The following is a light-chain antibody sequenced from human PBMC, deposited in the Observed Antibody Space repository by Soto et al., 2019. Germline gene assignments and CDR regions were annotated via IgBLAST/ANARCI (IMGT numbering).Light chain of an antibody. V-gene: IGKV3-11*01. Sequence: ESVLTQSPATLSLSPGERATLSCRASPSVSNSFAWYQHKPGQAPRLLIYDAFNRATGVPTRFSGSGSGTDFTLTISSLEPEDFAVYYCQQRNRWPPVTFGGGTKVDIK. CDR3: QQRNRWPPVT. CDR1: PSVSNS. CDR2: DAF. J-gene: IGKJ4*01.